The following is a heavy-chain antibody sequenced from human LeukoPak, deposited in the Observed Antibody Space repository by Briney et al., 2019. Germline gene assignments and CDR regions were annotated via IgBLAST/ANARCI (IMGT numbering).Heavy chain of an antibody. CDR1: GFTFDDYA. V-gene: IGHV3-9*01. J-gene: IGHJ4*02. D-gene: IGHD3-22*01. CDR3: AREGGYYHLDY. Sequence: GRSLRLSCAASGFTFDDYAMHWVRQAPGKGLEWVSGISWNSGNLGYADSVKGRFTISRDNAKNSLYLQMNSLRAEDTAVYYCAREGGYYHLDYWGQGTLVTVSS. CDR2: ISWNSGNL.